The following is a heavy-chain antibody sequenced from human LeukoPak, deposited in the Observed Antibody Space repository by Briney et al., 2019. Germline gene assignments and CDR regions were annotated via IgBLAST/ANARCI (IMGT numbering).Heavy chain of an antibody. D-gene: IGHD4-11*01. CDR1: GFTFSSYW. CDR2: IKHDGSEK. J-gene: IGHJ6*03. Sequence: GGSLRLSCAASGFTFSSYWMTWVRQAPGKGLEWVANIKHDGSEKYYVDSVKGRFTISRDNAKNSLYLQMNSLRDEDTAVYYCASLGDYSVNYYYYMDVWGKGTTVTISS. V-gene: IGHV3-7*01. CDR3: ASLGDYSVNYYYYMDV.